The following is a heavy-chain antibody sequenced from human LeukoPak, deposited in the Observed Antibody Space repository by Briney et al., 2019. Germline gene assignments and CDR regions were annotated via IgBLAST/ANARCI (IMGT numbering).Heavy chain of an antibody. Sequence: GGSLRLSCAPSGFTFSTYAMSWVHQAPGKGLEWVSCVSASGGTTFYADSVKGRFTISRDNSKSTLFLQMNSLTVEDTAVYYCAKVRDGGATTTAKGFDYWGQGTLVTVSS. CDR3: AKVRDGGATTTAKGFDY. CDR1: GFTFSTYA. CDR2: VSASGGTT. J-gene: IGHJ4*02. V-gene: IGHV3-23*01. D-gene: IGHD1-26*01.